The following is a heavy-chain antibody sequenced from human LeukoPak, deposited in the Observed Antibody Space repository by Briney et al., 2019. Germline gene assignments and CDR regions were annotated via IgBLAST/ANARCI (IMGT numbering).Heavy chain of an antibody. CDR3: ARVDTANYFDY. D-gene: IGHD5-18*01. Sequence: ASVKLSCKASGYTFTGYYMHWVRQAPGQGLEWIGWINPDSGGTNYAQKFQGRVTMTRDTSISTAYMELSRLRSDDTAVYYCARVDTANYFDYWGQGTLVTVSS. V-gene: IGHV1-2*02. CDR1: GYTFTGYY. J-gene: IGHJ4*02. CDR2: INPDSGGT.